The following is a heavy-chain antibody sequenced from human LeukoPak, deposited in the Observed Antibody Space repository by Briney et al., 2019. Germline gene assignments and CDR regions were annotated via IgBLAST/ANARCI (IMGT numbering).Heavy chain of an antibody. CDR3: AREGVIASSAFDI. CDR2: ISYDGSNK. J-gene: IGHJ3*02. V-gene: IGHV3-30-3*01. Sequence: GRSLRLSCAASGFTFSSYAMHWVRQAPGKGLEWVAVISYDGSNKYYADSVKGRFTISRDNSKNTLYLQMNSLRAEDTAVYYCAREGVIASSAFDIWGQGTMVTVSS. CDR1: GFTFSSYA. D-gene: IGHD2-21*01.